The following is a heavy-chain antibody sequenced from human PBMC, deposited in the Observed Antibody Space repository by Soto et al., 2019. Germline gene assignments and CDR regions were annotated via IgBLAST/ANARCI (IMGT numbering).Heavy chain of an antibody. CDR3: AAELYYDSSGYTLFDY. J-gene: IGHJ4*02. CDR2: IVVGSGNT. Sequence: GASVKVSCKASGFTFTSSAVQWVRQARGQRLEWIGWIVVGSGNTNYAQKFQERVTITRDMSTSTAYMELSSLRSEDTAVYYCAAELYYDSSGYTLFDYCGQGTLVTVSS. CDR1: GFTFTSSA. D-gene: IGHD3-22*01. V-gene: IGHV1-58*01.